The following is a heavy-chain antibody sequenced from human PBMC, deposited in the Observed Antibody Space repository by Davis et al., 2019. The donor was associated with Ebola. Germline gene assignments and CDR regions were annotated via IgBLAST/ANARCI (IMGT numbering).Heavy chain of an antibody. CDR3: VRDRGFFWFDP. V-gene: IGHV3-21*01. J-gene: IGHJ5*02. CDR2: ISSNSSYI. Sequence: GGSLRLSCAASGFTFSSYSMNWVRQAPGKGLEWVSSISSNSSYIYYADSVKGRFTISRDNAKNSLYLQMNSLRAEDPAVYYCVRDRGFFWFDPWGQGTLVTVSS. CDR1: GFTFSSYS. D-gene: IGHD1-26*01.